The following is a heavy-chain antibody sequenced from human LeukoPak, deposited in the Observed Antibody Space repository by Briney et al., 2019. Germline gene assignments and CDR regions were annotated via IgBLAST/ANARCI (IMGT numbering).Heavy chain of an antibody. J-gene: IGHJ4*02. CDR3: AGGGSYSDY. CDR2: VDPSDSYT. V-gene: IGHV5-10-1*01. D-gene: IGHD3-10*01. Sequence: GESLKISCKGSGYSFTSYWISWVRQMPGKGLEWMGRVDPSDSYTNYSPSFQGHVTISADKSISTAFLQWSSLKASDTAMYYCAGGGSYSDYWGQGTLVPVSS. CDR1: GYSFTSYW.